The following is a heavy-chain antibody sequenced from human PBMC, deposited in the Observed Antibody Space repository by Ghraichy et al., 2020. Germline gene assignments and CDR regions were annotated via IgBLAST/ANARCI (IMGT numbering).Heavy chain of an antibody. V-gene: IGHV1-69*13. J-gene: IGHJ5*02. CDR3: ATDDYCSSSA. Sequence: SVKVSCKASGDTFNSHNINWVRQVHGQGLEWMGGIIPIFGTPTYAQKFQGRVTITADESTNTAYMELTSLKSDDTAVYYCATDDYCSSSAWGQGTLVTVS. CDR1: GDTFNSHN. D-gene: IGHD3-10*01. CDR2: IIPIFGTP.